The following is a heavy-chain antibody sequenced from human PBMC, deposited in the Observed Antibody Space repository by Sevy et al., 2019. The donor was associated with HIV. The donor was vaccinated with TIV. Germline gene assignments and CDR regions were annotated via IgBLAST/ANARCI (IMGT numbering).Heavy chain of an antibody. CDR2: LSFGCGEI. D-gene: IGHD2-8*01. V-gene: IGHV3-23*01. CDR3: AREGCTKPHDY. J-gene: IGHJ4*02. CDR1: GFTFSKYS. Sequence: GGYLRLSCAASGFTFSKYSMSWVRQPPGKGLEWISTLSFGCGEINYADSVKGRFTISRDNSKNSVYLQMNNLRPEDMAVYYCAREGCTKPHDYWGQGTLVIVSS.